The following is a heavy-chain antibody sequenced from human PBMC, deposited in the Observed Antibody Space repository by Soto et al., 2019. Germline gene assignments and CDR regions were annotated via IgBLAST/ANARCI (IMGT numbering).Heavy chain of an antibody. CDR3: ARGRPGVAPFDY. Sequence: EVQLVESGGGLVQPGGSLRLSCAASGFTFSSYDMHWVRQATGKGLEWVSAIGTAGDTYYPGSVKGRFTISRENAKSSLYLQMNSLSAGDTAVYYCARGRPGVAPFDYWGQGTLVTVAS. D-gene: IGHD5-12*01. CDR2: IGTAGDT. V-gene: IGHV3-13*04. CDR1: GFTFSSYD. J-gene: IGHJ4*02.